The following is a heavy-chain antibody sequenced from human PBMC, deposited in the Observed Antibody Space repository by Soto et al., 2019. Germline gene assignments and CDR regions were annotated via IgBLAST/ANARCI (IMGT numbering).Heavy chain of an antibody. Sequence: ASVQVSCKASGYTFTSYGISWVRQAPLQGLEWMGWINAHSGGTEYAQKFQGRVTLTRDTSIATAYLTLTSLTSDDTALYYCVRLLYDSRGYYYFDYWGQGNLVTVSS. V-gene: IGHV1-2*02. CDR3: VRLLYDSRGYYYFDY. D-gene: IGHD3-22*01. CDR2: INAHSGGT. CDR1: GYTFTSYG. J-gene: IGHJ4*02.